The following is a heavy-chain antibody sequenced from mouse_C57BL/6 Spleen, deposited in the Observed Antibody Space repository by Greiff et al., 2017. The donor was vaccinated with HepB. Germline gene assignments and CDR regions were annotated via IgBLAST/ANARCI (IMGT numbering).Heavy chain of an antibody. CDR1: GYTFTSYW. CDR3: ARDYYYAMDY. CDR2: INPSSGYT. V-gene: IGHV1-7*01. J-gene: IGHJ4*01. Sequence: QVQLKESGAELAKPGASVKLSCKASGYTFTSYWMHWVKQRPGQGLEWIGYINPSSGYTKYNQKFKDKATLTADKYSSTAYMQLSSLTYEDSAVYYCARDYYYAMDYWGQGPSVTVSS.